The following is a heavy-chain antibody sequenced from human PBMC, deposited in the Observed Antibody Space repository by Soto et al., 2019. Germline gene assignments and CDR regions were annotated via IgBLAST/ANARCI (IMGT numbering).Heavy chain of an antibody. CDR3: AKDIDDSIVYYSPPTNFDT. J-gene: IGHJ4*02. Sequence: PGGSLRLSCAASGFTFSSYAMSWVRQAPGKGLEWVSAISGSGGSTYYADSVKGRFTISRDNSKNTLYLQMNSLRAEDTAVYYCAKDIDDSIVYYSPPTNFDTWGQGTLVTVSS. V-gene: IGHV3-23*01. D-gene: IGHD3-22*01. CDR2: ISGSGGST. CDR1: GFTFSSYA.